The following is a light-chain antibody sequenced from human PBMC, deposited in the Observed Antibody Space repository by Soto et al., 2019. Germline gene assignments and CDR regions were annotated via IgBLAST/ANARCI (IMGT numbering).Light chain of an antibody. J-gene: IGLJ1*01. V-gene: IGLV2-8*01. Sequence: QSALTQPPSASGSPGQSVAISCTGTSIDVGGYNYVSWYQQHPGKAPKLMIYDVSERPSGVPDRFSGSESGNTASLTVSGLQTEDEADYYCSSYAGTHVVFGTGTKVTVL. CDR2: DVS. CDR3: SSYAGTHVV. CDR1: SIDVGGYNY.